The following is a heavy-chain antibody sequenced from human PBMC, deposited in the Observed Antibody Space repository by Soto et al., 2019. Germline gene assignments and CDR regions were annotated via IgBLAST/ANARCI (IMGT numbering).Heavy chain of an antibody. CDR1: GFTFSSYG. D-gene: IGHD5-18*01. J-gene: IGHJ6*02. CDR3: AKETVDTAMAYYYYYYGMDV. Sequence: PGGSLRLSCAASGFTFSSYGMHWVRQAPGKGLEWVAVISYDGSNKYYADSVKGRFTISRGNSKNTLYLQMNSLRAEDTAVYYCAKETVDTAMAYYYYYYGMDVWGQGTTVTVSS. CDR2: ISYDGSNK. V-gene: IGHV3-30*18.